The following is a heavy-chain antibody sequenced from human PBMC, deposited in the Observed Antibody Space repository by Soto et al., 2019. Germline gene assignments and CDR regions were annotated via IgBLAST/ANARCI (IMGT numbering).Heavy chain of an antibody. CDR1: GFTFGSYG. D-gene: IGHD3-3*01. CDR2: IWYDGSNK. J-gene: IGHJ3*02. CDR3: ARDRTIFGVVIGNACDI. V-gene: IGHV3-33*01. Sequence: RRLSCAASGFTFGSYGMHWVRQAPGKGLDWVAVIWYDGSNKYYSDSVKGRFTISRDNSKNTLYLQMNSLRAEDTAVYYRARDRTIFGVVIGNACDILGQGTMVTV.